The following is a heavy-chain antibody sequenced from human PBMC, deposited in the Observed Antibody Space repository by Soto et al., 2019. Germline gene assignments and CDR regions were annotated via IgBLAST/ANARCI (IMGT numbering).Heavy chain of an antibody. CDR1: GGSISSYY. Sequence: ETLSLTCTVSGGSISSYYWSWIRQPPGKGLEWIGNIYYSGSTNNNPSLKNRVTITVETSKNQFSLKLNSVTAADTAVYYCSRFLDSGGNLKETYYYYYYGMDVWGQGTTVTVSS. CDR3: SRFLDSGGNLKETYYYYYYGMDV. J-gene: IGHJ6*02. CDR2: IYYSGST. D-gene: IGHD2-21*01. V-gene: IGHV4-59*01.